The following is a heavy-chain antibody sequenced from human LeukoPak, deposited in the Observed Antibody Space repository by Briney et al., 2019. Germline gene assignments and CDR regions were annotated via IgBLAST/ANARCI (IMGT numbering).Heavy chain of an antibody. Sequence: SETLSLTCTVSGGSISSYYWSWIRQPPGKGLEWIGYIYYSGSTNYNPSLKSRVTISVDTSKNQFSLKLSSVTAADTAVYYCARDRFARWLQSPDYWGQGTLVTVSS. CDR1: GGSISSYY. CDR2: IYYSGST. CDR3: ARDRFARWLQSPDY. D-gene: IGHD5-24*01. V-gene: IGHV4-59*01. J-gene: IGHJ4*02.